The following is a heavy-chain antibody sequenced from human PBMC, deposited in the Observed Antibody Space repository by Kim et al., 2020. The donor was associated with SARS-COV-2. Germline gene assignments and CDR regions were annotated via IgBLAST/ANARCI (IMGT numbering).Heavy chain of an antibody. CDR2: INHSGST. CDR1: GGSFSGYY. V-gene: IGHV4-34*01. D-gene: IGHD3-10*01. CDR3: ATMVRGVIIKSLDY. J-gene: IGHJ4*02. Sequence: SETLSLTCAVYGGSFSGYYWSWIRQPPGKGLEWIGEINHSGSTNYNPSLKSRVTISVDTSKNQFSLKLSSVTAADTAVYYCATMVRGVIIKSLDYWGQGT.